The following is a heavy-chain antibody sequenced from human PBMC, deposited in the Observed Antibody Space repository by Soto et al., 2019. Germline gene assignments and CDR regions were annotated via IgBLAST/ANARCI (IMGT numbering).Heavy chain of an antibody. CDR1: GFTFSSSW. V-gene: IGHV3-74*01. J-gene: IGHJ4*02. D-gene: IGHD5-18*01. CDR3: ARDWGYSPGY. CDR2: INSDGSET. Sequence: EVELVESGGGLVQPGGSLRLSCAASGFTFSSSWMHWVRQAPGKGLVWVSYINSDGSETRYADSVKGRFTISRDNAKNAMYLPMNSLTGEHSALYYYARDWGYSPGYWGQGTMVPVSP.